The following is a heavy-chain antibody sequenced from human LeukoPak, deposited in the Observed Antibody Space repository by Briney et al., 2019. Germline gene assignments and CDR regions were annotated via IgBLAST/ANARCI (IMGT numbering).Heavy chain of an antibody. D-gene: IGHD5-12*01. CDR1: GFTSMNYA. V-gene: IGHV3-23*01. J-gene: IGHJ4*02. CDR3: AKGAYDYIEMGYFDS. CDR2: PIGSSGST. Sequence: GGSLRLSCAATGFTSMNYAMNWIRPAPGKGLEGLADPIGSSGSTNYADSVKGRLTISRDTPKNTVFLQMNSLRAEDAAIYDCAKGAYDYIEMGYFDSWGQGSLVTVSS.